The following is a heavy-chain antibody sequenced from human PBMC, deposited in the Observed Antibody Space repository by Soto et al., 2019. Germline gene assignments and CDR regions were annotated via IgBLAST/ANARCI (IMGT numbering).Heavy chain of an antibody. D-gene: IGHD2-15*01. J-gene: IGHJ4*02. Sequence: QVHLVESGGGVVQPGKSLRLSCAASGFTFSNYGMHWVRQAPGKGLEWVAIIWYDGSNKYYADSVKGRFTISRDNSKNTLYLQMNSLRVEDTAVYYCARDDGVVARAFDYWGLGTLVTVSS. CDR2: IWYDGSNK. CDR1: GFTFSNYG. V-gene: IGHV3-33*01. CDR3: ARDDGVVARAFDY.